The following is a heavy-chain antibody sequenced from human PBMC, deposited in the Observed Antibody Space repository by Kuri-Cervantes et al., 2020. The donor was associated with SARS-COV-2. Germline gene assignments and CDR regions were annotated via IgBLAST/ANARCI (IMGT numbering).Heavy chain of an antibody. J-gene: IGHJ4*02. Sequence: SQTLSLTCAVYGGSFSGYYWSWIRQPPGKGLEWIGEINHSGSTNYNPSLKSRVTISVDPSKNQFSLKLSSVTAADTAVYYCARGPVDTAMVAYYFDYWGQGTLVTVSS. V-gene: IGHV4-34*01. CDR2: INHSGST. CDR3: ARGPVDTAMVAYYFDY. CDR1: GGSFSGYY. D-gene: IGHD5-18*01.